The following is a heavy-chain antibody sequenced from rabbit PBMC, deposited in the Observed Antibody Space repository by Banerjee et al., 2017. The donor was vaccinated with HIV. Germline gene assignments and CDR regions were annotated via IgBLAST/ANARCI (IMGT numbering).Heavy chain of an antibody. J-gene: IGHJ2*01. CDR1: GFSFSNKYV. V-gene: IGHV1S45*01. CDR2: INTSSGNT. D-gene: IGHD7-1*01. Sequence: QEQLEESGGDLVKPEGSLTLTCKASGFSFSNKYVMCWVRQAPGKGLEWIACINTSSGNTVYASWAKGRFTISKTSSTVDLKMTSLTVADTAAYFCARGVGGYAGYGHGDDAFDPWGQGTLVTVS. CDR3: ARGVGGYAGYGHGDDAFDP.